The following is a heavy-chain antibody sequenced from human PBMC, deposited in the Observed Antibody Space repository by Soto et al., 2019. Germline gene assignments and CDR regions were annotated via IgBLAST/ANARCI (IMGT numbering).Heavy chain of an antibody. Sequence: EVQLVESGGGLVQPGGSLRLSCAASGFTFSSYDMHWVRQATGKGLEWVSAIGTAGDTYYPGSVKGRFTISRENAKNSLYLQMNSLRAEDTAVYYCARGMAAAGPRNYYYGMDVWGQGSTVTVSS. J-gene: IGHJ6*02. CDR1: GFTFSSYD. D-gene: IGHD6-13*01. CDR2: IGTAGDT. CDR3: ARGMAAAGPRNYYYGMDV. V-gene: IGHV3-13*01.